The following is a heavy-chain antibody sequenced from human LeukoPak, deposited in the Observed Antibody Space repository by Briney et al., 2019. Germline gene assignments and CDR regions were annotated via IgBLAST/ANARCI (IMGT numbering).Heavy chain of an antibody. J-gene: IGHJ4*01. D-gene: IGHD6-19*01. Sequence: GGSLRLSCAASGFTFSSYSMNWVRQAPGKGLEWVSYISSSSTIYYADSVKGRFTISRDNSKNTLYLQMNSLRAEDTAVYYCAKGIYSSGWSYFDYWGHGTLVTVSS. V-gene: IGHV3-48*01. CDR1: GFTFSSYS. CDR2: ISSSSTI. CDR3: AKGIYSSGWSYFDY.